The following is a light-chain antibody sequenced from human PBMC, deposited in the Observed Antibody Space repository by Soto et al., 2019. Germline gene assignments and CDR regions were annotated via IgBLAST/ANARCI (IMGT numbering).Light chain of an antibody. Sequence: EIRLTQSPSSLSASVGDRVTIACRASHDINNFLAWFQQKPGKVPELLMYAASSLKSGVPSRFSGSGSGTDFTLTIDGLQPEDFGTYYCQNYDSAPYTFGQGTKLEIK. CDR3: QNYDSAPYT. J-gene: IGKJ2*01. CDR1: HDINNF. CDR2: AAS. V-gene: IGKV1-27*01.